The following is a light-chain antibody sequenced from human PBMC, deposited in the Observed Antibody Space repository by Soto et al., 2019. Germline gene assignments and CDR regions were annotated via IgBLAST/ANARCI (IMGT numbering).Light chain of an antibody. CDR1: QNINTY. J-gene: IGKJ1*01. CDR2: AAS. CDR3: QLSHSTPLM. V-gene: IGKV1-39*01. Sequence: DIQMTQSPSSLSASVVDRVTITFRASQNINTYLNWYQQKPGKAPKLLIYAASALRSGVPSRFSGSGSGTDFTLTISSLQPEDCATYYCQLSHSTPLMFGQGTKVDIK.